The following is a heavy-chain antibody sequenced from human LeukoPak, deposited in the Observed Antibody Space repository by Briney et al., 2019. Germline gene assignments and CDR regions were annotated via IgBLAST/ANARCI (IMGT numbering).Heavy chain of an antibody. D-gene: IGHD6-25*01. CDR1: GFTFSNYA. Sequence: GGSLRLPCAASGFTFSNYAMSWVRQAPGKGLEWVSFITDSGSSTYYADSVKGRFAISRDSSKNTLSLQMNSLRVEDTGVYFCAKSSTSQRGYYGMDVWGQGTTVTVSS. J-gene: IGHJ6*02. V-gene: IGHV3-23*01. CDR3: AKSSTSQRGYYGMDV. CDR2: ITDSGSST.